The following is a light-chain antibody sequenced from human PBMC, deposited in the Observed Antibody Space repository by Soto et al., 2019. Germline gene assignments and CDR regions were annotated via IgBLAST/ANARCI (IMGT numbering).Light chain of an antibody. Sequence: QSVLAQPASVSGSPGQSITISCTGTSSDVGGYNYFSWYQQQSGKAPKLMIHEVSNRPSGVSNRFSGSKSGNTASLTLSGLQAEDEADYYCSSYTSSRAYVFGIGTKLTVL. CDR1: SSDVGGYNY. CDR3: SSYTSSRAYV. CDR2: EVS. J-gene: IGLJ1*01. V-gene: IGLV2-14*01.